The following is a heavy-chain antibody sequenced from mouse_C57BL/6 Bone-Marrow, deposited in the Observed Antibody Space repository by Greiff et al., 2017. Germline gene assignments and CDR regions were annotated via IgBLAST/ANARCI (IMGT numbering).Heavy chain of an antibody. Sequence: QVQLKQPGAELVKPGASVKLSCKASGYTFTSYWMHWVKQRPGRGLEWIGRIDPNSGGTKYNEKFKSKATLTVDKPSSTAYMQRSSLTSEDSAVYYCARETLGYLPAYWGQGTLVTVSA. D-gene: IGHD5-1-1*01. V-gene: IGHV1-62-3*01. CDR2: IDPNSGGT. CDR1: GYTFTSYW. J-gene: IGHJ3*01. CDR3: ARETLGYLPAY.